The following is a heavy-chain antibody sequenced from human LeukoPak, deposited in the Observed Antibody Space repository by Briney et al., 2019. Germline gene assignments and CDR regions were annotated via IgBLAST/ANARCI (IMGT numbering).Heavy chain of an antibody. CDR2: INPNSGGT. Sequence: ASVKVSCKASGYTFTRYYMHWVRQAPGQGLEWMGWINPNSGGTNYEQKFQGRVTMTRDTSISTAYMELSRLRSDETGVYYCERDYGYYSSSWYLAFDIWGQGTMVTVSS. J-gene: IGHJ3*02. V-gene: IGHV1-2*02. CDR1: GYTFTRYY. D-gene: IGHD6-13*01. CDR3: ERDYGYYSSSWYLAFDI.